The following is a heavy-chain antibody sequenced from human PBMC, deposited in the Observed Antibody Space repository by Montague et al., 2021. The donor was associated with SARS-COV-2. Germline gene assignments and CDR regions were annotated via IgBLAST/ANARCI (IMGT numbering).Heavy chain of an antibody. Sequence: SLRLSCAASGFTFTTYVYHWVRQAPGEGLEWVALFPSDGGHTQYADSVRGRFTIYRDTSISTLYLQMDSLRPDDTAVYFCAREIGTSGWAGFFGFRGQGTLVTVSP. CDR1: GFTFTTYV. CDR2: FPSDGGHT. D-gene: IGHD6-19*01. V-gene: IGHV3-30-3*01. J-gene: IGHJ4*02. CDR3: AREIGTSGWAGFFGF.